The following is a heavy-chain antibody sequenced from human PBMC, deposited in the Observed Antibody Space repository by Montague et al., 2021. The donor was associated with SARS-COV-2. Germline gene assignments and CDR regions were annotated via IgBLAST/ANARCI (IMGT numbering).Heavy chain of an antibody. J-gene: IGHJ2*01. CDR1: GGSISSYY. Sequence: SETLSLTGTVSGGSISSYYWNWIRQSPGKGLEWIGYIYYSGSTXXXPSXKSRVTISVDTSKSQMSLRLNSVTAADTAVYYCAGDRGRFWHFDLWGRGTLVTVSS. D-gene: IGHD5-12*01. CDR3: AGDRGRFWHFDL. V-gene: IGHV4-59*01. CDR2: IYYSGST.